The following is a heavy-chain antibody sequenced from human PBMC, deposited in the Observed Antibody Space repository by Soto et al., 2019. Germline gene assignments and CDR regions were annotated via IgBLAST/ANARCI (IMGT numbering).Heavy chain of an antibody. D-gene: IGHD5-12*01. V-gene: IGHV1-8*01. CDR3: ARCLYGYNPAFDI. CDR1: GYTFTSYD. J-gene: IGHJ3*02. CDR2: MNPNSGNT. Sequence: ASVKVSCKASGYTFTSYDINWVRQATGQGLEWMGWMNPNSGNTGYAQKFQGRVTMTRNTSISTAYLKLSSLRYEDTAVYYCARCLYGYNPAFDIWGQGTMVTVSS.